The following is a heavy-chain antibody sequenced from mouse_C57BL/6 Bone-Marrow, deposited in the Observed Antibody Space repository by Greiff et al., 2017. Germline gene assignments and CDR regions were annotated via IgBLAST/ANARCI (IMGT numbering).Heavy chain of an antibody. CDR2: IDPSDSYT. V-gene: IGHV1-50*01. CDR1: GYTFTSYW. Sequence: VQLQQPGAELVKPGASVKLSCKASGYTFTSYWMQWVKQRPGQGLEWIGEIDPSDSYTNYNQKFKGKATLTVDTSSSTAYMQLSSLTSEDSAVYYFAKHPIDYWGQGTSVTVSS. J-gene: IGHJ4*01. CDR3: AKHPIDY.